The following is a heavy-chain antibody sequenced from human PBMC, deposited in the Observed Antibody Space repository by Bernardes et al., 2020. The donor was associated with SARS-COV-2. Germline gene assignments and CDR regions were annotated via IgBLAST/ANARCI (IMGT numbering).Heavy chain of an antibody. D-gene: IGHD1-26*01. V-gene: IGHV1-2*02. CDR3: ARGPVGTPDF. J-gene: IGHJ4*02. Sequence: GFCKASGYTFTGYYMHWVRQAPGQGLEWMGWITPNSGITTYAQKFQGRVTMTRDTSITTAYMELSGLKSDDTAVYYCARGPVGTPDFWGQGTLVTVSS. CDR2: ITPNSGIT. CDR1: GYTFTGYY.